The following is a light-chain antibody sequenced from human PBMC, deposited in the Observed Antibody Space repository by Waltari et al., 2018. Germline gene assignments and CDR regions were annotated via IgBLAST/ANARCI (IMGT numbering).Light chain of an antibody. CDR1: QSISNN. Sequence: DIQMTQSPSSLSASVGDRVTITCRASQSISNNLNWNQQKPGKAPKLLIYATSVLQSGVPSRFSGRRSGTDFTLTISSLLPADFATYYCQQTYSTWTFGQGTAVEIK. CDR2: ATS. V-gene: IGKV1-39*01. J-gene: IGKJ1*01. CDR3: QQTYSTWT.